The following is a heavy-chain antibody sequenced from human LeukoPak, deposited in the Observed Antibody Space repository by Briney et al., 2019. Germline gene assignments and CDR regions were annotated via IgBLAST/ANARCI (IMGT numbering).Heavy chain of an antibody. V-gene: IGHV6-1*01. D-gene: IGHD6-19*01. CDR1: GDSVSSNSAA. CDR3: ARAVEQWLWRGIVYYYGMDV. CDR2: TYYRSKWYN. J-gene: IGHJ6*02. Sequence: SQTLSLTCAISGDSVSSNSAAWNWIRQSPSRGLEWLGRTYYRSKWYNDYAVSVKSRITINPDTSKNQFSLQLNSVTPEDTAEYYCARAVEQWLWRGIVYYYGMDVWGQGTTVTVSS.